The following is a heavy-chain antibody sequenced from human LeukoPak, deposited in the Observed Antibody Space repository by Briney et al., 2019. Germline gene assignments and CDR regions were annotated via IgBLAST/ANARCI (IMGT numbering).Heavy chain of an antibody. CDR3: ARGHYYDSSGYSVLDY. CDR2: ISSSSSYI. V-gene: IGHV3-21*01. CDR1: GFTFSSYS. Sequence: PGGFLRLSCAASGFTFSSYSMNWVRQAPGKGLEWVSSISSSSSYIYYADSVKGRFTISRDNAKNSLYLQMNSLRAEDTAVYYCARGHYYDSSGYSVLDYWGQGTLVTVSS. D-gene: IGHD3-22*01. J-gene: IGHJ4*02.